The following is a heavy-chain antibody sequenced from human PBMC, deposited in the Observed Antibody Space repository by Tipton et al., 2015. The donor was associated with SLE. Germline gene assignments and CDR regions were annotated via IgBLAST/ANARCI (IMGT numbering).Heavy chain of an antibody. Sequence: TLSLTCTVSGDTISDHYWSWIRQPPGKGLEWIGNIFYSGGTNYSPFLNSRITISVDTSKNQLSLNVISMTAADTAVYYCARLAVAVMWYYFDFWGQGAPVTVSS. CDR3: ARLAVAVMWYYFDF. CDR1: GDTISDHY. V-gene: IGHV4-59*11. D-gene: IGHD6-19*01. CDR2: IFYSGGT. J-gene: IGHJ4*02.